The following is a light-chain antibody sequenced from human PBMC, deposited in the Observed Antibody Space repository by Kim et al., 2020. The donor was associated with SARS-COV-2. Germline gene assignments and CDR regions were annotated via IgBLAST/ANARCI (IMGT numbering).Light chain of an antibody. CDR1: QSVLYSSNNKNY. J-gene: IGKJ1*01. V-gene: IGKV4-1*01. CDR2: WAS. CDR3: QQYYSTLWT. Sequence: DIVMTQSPDSLAVSLGERATINCKSSQSVLYSSNNKNYLAWFQQKPGQPPKLLISWASTRESGVPDRFSGSGSGTDFTLTISSLQAEDVAVYYCQQYYSTLWTFGQGTKVDIK.